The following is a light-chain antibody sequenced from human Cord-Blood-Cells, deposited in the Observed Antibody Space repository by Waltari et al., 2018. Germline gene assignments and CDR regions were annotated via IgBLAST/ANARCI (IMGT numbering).Light chain of an antibody. J-gene: IGKJ1*01. CDR2: GAS. CDR1: QSVSSN. Sequence: EIVMQQSPATLSVSPGDSATLSCRASQSVSSNLAWYQQKPGQAPRLLIYGASTRATGIPARFSGSGSGTEFTLTISSLQSEDFAVYYCQQYNNWPRTFGQGTKVEIK. CDR3: QQYNNWPRT. V-gene: IGKV3-15*01.